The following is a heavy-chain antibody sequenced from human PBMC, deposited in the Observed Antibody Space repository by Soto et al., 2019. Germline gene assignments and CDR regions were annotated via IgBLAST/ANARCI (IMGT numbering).Heavy chain of an antibody. CDR2: INHSGST. CDR1: GGSFSGYY. V-gene: IGHV4-34*01. CDR3: ARDKITGLFDY. J-gene: IGHJ4*02. Sequence: QVQLQQWGAGLLKPSETLSLTCAVYGGSFSGYYWTWIRQPPGTGLEWIGEINHSGSTNYTPSLKXXVTISADASKNQFSLKLTSVTAADTAVYYCARDKITGLFDYWGQGTLVTVSS. D-gene: IGHD2-8*02.